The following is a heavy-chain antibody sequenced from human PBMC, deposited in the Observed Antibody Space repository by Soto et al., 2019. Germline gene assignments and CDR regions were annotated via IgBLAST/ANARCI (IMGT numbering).Heavy chain of an antibody. V-gene: IGHV4-59*01. J-gene: IGHJ4*02. CDR2: ISYSGST. D-gene: IGHD6-13*01. CDR3: VRDGAATGSVYLDY. CDR1: GGSISGYF. Sequence: QVQLQESGPGLVKPSETLSLTCTVSGGSISGYFWSWIRQPPGKGLEWIGYISYSGSTTYNSSLKSRVTMSIDTSKNQFSLRLTSVTAADTAVYYCVRDGAATGSVYLDYWGQGTLVTVSS.